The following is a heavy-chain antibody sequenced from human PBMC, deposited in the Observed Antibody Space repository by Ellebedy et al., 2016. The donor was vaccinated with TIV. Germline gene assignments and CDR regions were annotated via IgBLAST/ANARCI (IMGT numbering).Heavy chain of an antibody. D-gene: IGHD3-22*01. CDR3: VKLDSSGYYYGRLDY. CDR2: ISAGGDNT. J-gene: IGHJ4*02. Sequence: GESLKISCAASGFTFSSHAMSWVRQAPGKGLEWVSGISAGGDNTYHVDSVKGRFTISRDNSKNTLYLQMNSLRAEDTAVYYCVKLDSSGYYYGRLDYWGQGSLVTVSS. V-gene: IGHV3-23*01. CDR1: GFTFSSHA.